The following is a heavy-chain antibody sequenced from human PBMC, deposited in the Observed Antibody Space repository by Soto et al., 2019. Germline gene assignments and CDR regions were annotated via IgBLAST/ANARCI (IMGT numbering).Heavy chain of an antibody. CDR3: ARDGIGGTVFRGYLDY. D-gene: IGHD1-7*01. J-gene: IGHJ4*02. Sequence: QEQLVESGGGVVQPGTSLRLSCAVPGGIFHGYGMHWVRQAPGKGLEWVAIIRFDGSNEEYADSVKGRITISRDNSKNTLYLQMNTLGAEDTAVYYCARDGIGGTVFRGYLDYWGRGTVVTVSS. CDR2: IRFDGSNE. V-gene: IGHV3-33*01. CDR1: GGIFHGYG.